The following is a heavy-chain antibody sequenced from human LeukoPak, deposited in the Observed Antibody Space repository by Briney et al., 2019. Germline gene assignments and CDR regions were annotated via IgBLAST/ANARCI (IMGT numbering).Heavy chain of an antibody. D-gene: IGHD6-19*01. CDR1: GGSISSSNW. Sequence: PSETLSLTCAVSGGSISSSNWWSWVRQPPGKGLEWIGEIYHSGSTNYNPSLKSRVTISVDKSKNQFSLKLSSVTAADTAVYYCARGRTTAVAGTPSYNWFDPWGQGTLATVSS. CDR3: ARGRTTAVAGTPSYNWFDP. V-gene: IGHV4-4*02. J-gene: IGHJ5*02. CDR2: IYHSGST.